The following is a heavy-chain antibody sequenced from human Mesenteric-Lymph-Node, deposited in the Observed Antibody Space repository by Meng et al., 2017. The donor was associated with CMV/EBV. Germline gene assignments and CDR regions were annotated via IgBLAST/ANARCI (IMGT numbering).Heavy chain of an antibody. J-gene: IGHJ6*02. D-gene: IGHD2-2*02. V-gene: IGHV1-69*10. CDR2: IIPILSMT. Sequence: AISWVRQAPGQGLEWMGGIIPILSMTNYVQSFQDRITITADKAASAAYMELRSLRSEDTAVYYCATEDPHCSDTNCYTGAGMDVWGQGTAVTVSS. CDR3: ATEDPHCSDTNCYTGAGMDV. CDR1: A.